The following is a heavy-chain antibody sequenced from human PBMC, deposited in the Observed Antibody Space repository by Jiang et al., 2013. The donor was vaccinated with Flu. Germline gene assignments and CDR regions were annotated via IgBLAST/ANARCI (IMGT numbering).Heavy chain of an antibody. CDR1: GYSFTSYW. Sequence: KISCKGSGYSFTSYWIGWVRQMPGKGLEWMGIIYPGDSDTRYSPSFQGQVTISADKSISTAYLQWSSLKASDTAMYYCARQDIVVVPAAMGAFDIWGQGTMVTVSS. V-gene: IGHV5-51*01. CDR3: ARQDIVVVPAAMGAFDI. J-gene: IGHJ3*02. D-gene: IGHD2-2*01. CDR2: IYPGDSDT.